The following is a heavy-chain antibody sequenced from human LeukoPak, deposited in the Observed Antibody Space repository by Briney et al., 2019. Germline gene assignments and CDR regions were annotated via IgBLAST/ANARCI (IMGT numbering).Heavy chain of an antibody. CDR2: ISGSFGST. CDR1: GLTFSSYA. J-gene: IGHJ4*02. Sequence: PGGSLRLSCAASGLTFSSYAMSWVRQAPGKGLEWVSTISGSFGSTHYADSVEGRFTVSRDNSKNTMSLQLNSLRAEDTAVYYCAQSPKIVTTPRFDYWGQGTLVTVSS. CDR3: AQSPKIVTTPRFDY. V-gene: IGHV3-23*01. D-gene: IGHD5-12*01.